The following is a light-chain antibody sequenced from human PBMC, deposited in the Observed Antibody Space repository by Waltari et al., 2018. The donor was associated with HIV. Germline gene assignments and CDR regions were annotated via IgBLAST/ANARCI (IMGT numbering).Light chain of an antibody. CDR1: TSNIGTNY. CDR3: GTWDSSLSVVV. V-gene: IGLV1-51*01. J-gene: IGLJ2*01. Sequence: QSVLTQPPSVSAPPGQRVTISCSGGTSNIGTNYVSWYQHVPGMAPSLLIYDNTKRSSGIPARFSGSKSGTSVTLGITGLQTGDEADYYCGTWDSSLSVVVFGGGTKLTVL. CDR2: DNT.